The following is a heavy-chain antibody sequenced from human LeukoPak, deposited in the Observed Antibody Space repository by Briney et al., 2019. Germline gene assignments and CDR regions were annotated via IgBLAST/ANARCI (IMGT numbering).Heavy chain of an antibody. D-gene: IGHD6-19*01. CDR1: GFTFSDYY. Sequence: GGSLRLSCAASGFTFSDYYMSWIRQAPGKGLEWVSYISSSGSTIYYADSVKGRFTISRDNAKNSLYLQMNSLRAEDTAVYYCAEAVAGTRDAFDIWGQGTMVTVSS. V-gene: IGHV3-11*01. CDR3: AEAVAGTRDAFDI. J-gene: IGHJ3*02. CDR2: ISSSGSTI.